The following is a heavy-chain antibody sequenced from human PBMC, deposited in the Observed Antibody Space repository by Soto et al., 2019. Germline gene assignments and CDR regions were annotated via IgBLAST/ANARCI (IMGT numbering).Heavy chain of an antibody. CDR2: IYPGDSDT. D-gene: IGHD5-18*01. Sequence: GESLKISCKGSGYSFTTYWIGWVRQMPGKGLEWMGIIYPGDSDTRYSPSFQGQVTISADKSITTAYLQWSSLKASDTAMYYCSRRDTVAFDIWGQGTTVTVSS. V-gene: IGHV5-51*01. CDR1: GYSFTTYW. CDR3: SRRDTVAFDI. J-gene: IGHJ3*02.